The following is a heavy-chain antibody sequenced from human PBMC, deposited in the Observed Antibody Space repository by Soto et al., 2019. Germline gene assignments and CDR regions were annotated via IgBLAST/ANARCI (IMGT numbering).Heavy chain of an antibody. Sequence: QVQLLQSGPEVKTPGASVRVSCKSSGYTFGAYYIHWVRQAPGQGLEWMGWISPLSGGTNLAKRFQGRLSLTRDTSINTVFMALRWLRSDDTALYFCAREFDSGDLGLDLWGQGTTVSVSS. CDR1: GYTFGAYY. CDR3: AREFDSGDLGLDL. J-gene: IGHJ6*02. CDR2: ISPLSGGT. V-gene: IGHV1-2*02. D-gene: IGHD2-21*01.